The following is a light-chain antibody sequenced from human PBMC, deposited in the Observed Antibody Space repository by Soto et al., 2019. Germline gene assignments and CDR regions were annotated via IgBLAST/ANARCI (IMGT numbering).Light chain of an antibody. V-gene: IGLV1-44*01. Sequence: QSEVTPPPSTSGIPGPRVSISCSGNSSNIGSNTVHWYNQLPGAAPKLLIYNNDQRPSGVPERFSGSKSGTSASLAISGLQSDDEADYYCAAWDDSLNGYVFANGTKVTVL. CDR2: NND. J-gene: IGLJ1*01. CDR1: SSNIGSNT. CDR3: AAWDDSLNGYV.